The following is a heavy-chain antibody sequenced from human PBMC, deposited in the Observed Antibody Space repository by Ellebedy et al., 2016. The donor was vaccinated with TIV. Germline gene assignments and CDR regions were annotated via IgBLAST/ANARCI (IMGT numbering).Heavy chain of an antibody. CDR1: GFTFSSYG. D-gene: IGHD6-6*01. CDR3: AKETDSSSHLSYFDY. CDR2: ISYDGSNK. J-gene: IGHJ4*02. Sequence: GESLKISCAASGFTFSSYGMHWVRQAPGKGLEWVAVISYDGSNKYYADSVKGRFTISRDNSKNTLYLQMNSLRAEDTAVYYCAKETDSSSHLSYFDYWGQGTLVTVSS. V-gene: IGHV3-30*18.